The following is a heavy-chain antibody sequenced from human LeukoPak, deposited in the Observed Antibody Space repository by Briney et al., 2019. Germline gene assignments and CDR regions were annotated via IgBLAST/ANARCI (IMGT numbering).Heavy chain of an antibody. CDR3: ARGDYYYGMDV. CDR2: IYSGGST. CDR1: GFTVSSNY. V-gene: IGHV3-53*01. J-gene: IGHJ6*02. Sequence: GGSLRLPCAASGFTVSSNYMSWVRQAPGKGLEWVSVIYSGGSTDYADSVKGRFTISRDNSKNTLYLQMNSLRAEDTAVYYCARGDYYYGMDVWGQGTTVTVSS.